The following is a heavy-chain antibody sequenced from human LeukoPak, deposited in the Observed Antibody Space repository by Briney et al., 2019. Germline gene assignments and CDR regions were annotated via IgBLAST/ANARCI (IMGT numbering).Heavy chain of an antibody. J-gene: IGHJ4*02. CDR1: GFTFSSYA. CDR3: AREWSGYYGAYYFDY. Sequence: GRSLRLSCAASGFTFSSYAMHWVRQAPGKGLEWVAVISYDGSNKYYADSVKGRFTIPRDNSKNTLYLQMNSLRAEDTAVYYCAREWSGYYGAYYFDYWGQGTLVTVSS. V-gene: IGHV3-30-3*01. D-gene: IGHD3-3*01. CDR2: ISYDGSNK.